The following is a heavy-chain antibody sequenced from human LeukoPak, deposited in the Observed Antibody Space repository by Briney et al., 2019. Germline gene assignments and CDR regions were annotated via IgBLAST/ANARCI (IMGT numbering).Heavy chain of an antibody. J-gene: IGHJ6*02. CDR2: ISPSGANT. D-gene: IGHD1-26*01. CDR3: ARGSYYRDYYGMDV. V-gene: IGHV1-46*01. Sequence: ASVRVSCKASGYTFTRYYMHWVRQAPGQGLEWMGIISPSGANTAYAQKFQGRVTMTSDTSTSTVYMELSSLRSEDTAVYYCARGSYYRDYYGMDVWGQGTTVTVSS. CDR1: GYTFTRYY.